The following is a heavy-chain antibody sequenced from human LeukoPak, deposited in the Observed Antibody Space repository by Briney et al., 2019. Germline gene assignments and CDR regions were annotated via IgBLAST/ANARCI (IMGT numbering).Heavy chain of an antibody. CDR3: ARGGVRRGWYDY. CDR2: IRFDGSKK. V-gene: IGHV3-30*02. J-gene: IGHJ4*02. Sequence: GGSLRLSCAVSGFSFSSYGVHWVRQAPGKGLEWVAFIRFDGSKKFHVDSVKGRFTISRDNSKNMLYLQMNSLRAEDTAVYYCARGGVRRGWYDYWGQGTLVTVSS. CDR1: GFSFSSYG. D-gene: IGHD1-14*01.